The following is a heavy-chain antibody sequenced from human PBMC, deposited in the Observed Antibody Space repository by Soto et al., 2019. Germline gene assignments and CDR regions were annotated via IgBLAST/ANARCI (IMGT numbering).Heavy chain of an antibody. CDR3: ARLSSSSPVDY. D-gene: IGHD6-6*01. CDR2: ITKSGGST. Sequence: GGSLRLSCAASGFTFSSYAMTWARQAPGKGLEWVSSITKSGGSTFYADSVKGRFTISRDNSKNTLYLQVNSLRVEDTAVYYCARLSSSSPVDYWGQGSLVTVSS. V-gene: IGHV3-23*01. CDR1: GFTFSSYA. J-gene: IGHJ4*02.